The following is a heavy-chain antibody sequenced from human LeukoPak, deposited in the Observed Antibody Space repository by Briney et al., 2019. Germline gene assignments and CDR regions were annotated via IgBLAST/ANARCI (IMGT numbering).Heavy chain of an antibody. D-gene: IGHD3-22*01. CDR2: IYYSGST. V-gene: IGHV4-39*01. CDR1: GGSISSSSYY. J-gene: IGHJ4*02. Sequence: PSETLSLTCTVSGGSISSSSYYWGWIRQPPGKGLEWIGSIYYSGSTYYNPSLKSRATISVDTSKNQFSLKLSSVTAADTAVYYCASQAIRMIIGGVFDYWGQGTLVTVSS. CDR3: ASQAIRMIIGGVFDY.